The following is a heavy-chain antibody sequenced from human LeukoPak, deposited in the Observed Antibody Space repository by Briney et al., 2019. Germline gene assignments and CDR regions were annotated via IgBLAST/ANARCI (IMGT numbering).Heavy chain of an antibody. D-gene: IGHD3-22*01. CDR3: ASCDSSDYYNFDY. CDR1: GGSISSGDYY. CDR2: IYYSGST. Sequence: SETLSLTCTVSGGSISSGDYYWSWIRQPPGKGLEWIGYIYYSGSTYYNPSLKSRVTISVDTSKNQFSLKLSSVTAADTAVYYCASCDSSDYYNFDYWGQGTLVTVSS. J-gene: IGHJ4*02. V-gene: IGHV4-31*03.